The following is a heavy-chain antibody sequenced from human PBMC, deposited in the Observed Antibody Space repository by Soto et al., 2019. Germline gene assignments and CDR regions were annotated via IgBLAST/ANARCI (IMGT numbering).Heavy chain of an antibody. CDR1: GFMFNNSA. CDR3: ARAKAVVIAALNI. D-gene: IGHD2-21*01. Sequence: GGSLRLSCKASGFMFNNSAMTWVRQAPGQGLQWVASISDNGGSRGGTYYADSVKGRFTISRDNSKNTLYLQLDSLTGADTAVYYCARAKAVVIAALNIWGQGTMVTVS. V-gene: IGHV3-23*01. J-gene: IGHJ3*02. CDR2: ISDNGGSRGGT.